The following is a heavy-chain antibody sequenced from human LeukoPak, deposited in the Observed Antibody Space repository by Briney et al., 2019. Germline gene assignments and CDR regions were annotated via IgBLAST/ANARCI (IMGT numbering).Heavy chain of an antibody. J-gene: IGHJ4*02. CDR1: GYTFTSYG. Sequence: ASVKVSCKASGYTFTSYGISWVRQAPGQGLEWMGWISAYNGNTNYAQKLQGRVTMTTDTSTSTAYMELRSLRSDDTAVYYCARALRTYYYDSSRHPFDYWGQGTLVTVSS. D-gene: IGHD3-22*01. V-gene: IGHV1-18*01. CDR3: ARALRTYYYDSSRHPFDY. CDR2: ISAYNGNT.